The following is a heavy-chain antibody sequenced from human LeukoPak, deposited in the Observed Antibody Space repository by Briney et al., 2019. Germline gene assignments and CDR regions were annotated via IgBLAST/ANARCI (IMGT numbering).Heavy chain of an antibody. CDR1: GFTFSSYA. CDR3: AKGYRYQLLGTFDS. V-gene: IGHV3-23*01. J-gene: IGHJ5*01. D-gene: IGHD2-2*01. Sequence: PGGSLRLSCAASGFTFSSYAMSWVRQAPGKGLEWVSSSSGSGGGTFHADSVKGRFTISRDNSKDTLYLQMNSLRAEDTAVYYCAKGYRYQLLGTFDSWGQGKLVTVSS. CDR2: SSGSGGGT.